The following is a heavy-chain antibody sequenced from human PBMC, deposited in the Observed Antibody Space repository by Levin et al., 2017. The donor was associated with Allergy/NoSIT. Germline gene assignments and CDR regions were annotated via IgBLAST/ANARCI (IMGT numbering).Heavy chain of an antibody. CDR3: AKGLNWGSPNTFDY. V-gene: IGHV3-9*01. CDR1: GFTFGDYA. J-gene: IGHJ4*02. Sequence: GGSLRLSCAASGFTFGDYAMHWVRQAPGKGLEWVSGINWNRDKIGYADSVRARFTISRDNAKNSLYLQMNSLGHEDTALYYCAKGLNWGSPNTFDYWGQGTLVTVSS. CDR2: INWNRDKI. D-gene: IGHD7-27*01.